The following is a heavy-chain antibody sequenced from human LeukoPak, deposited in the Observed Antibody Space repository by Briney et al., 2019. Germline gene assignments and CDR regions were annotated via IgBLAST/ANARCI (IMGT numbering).Heavy chain of an antibody. J-gene: IGHJ4*02. CDR3: ARGQGMAITPFDF. CDR1: GGSISSYY. Sequence: PSETLSLTCTVSGGSISSYYWSWIRQPPGKGLEWIGYIYYSGSTNYNPSLKSRVTISVDTSKNQFSLKLTSVTAADTAVYYCARGQGMAITPFDFWGQGTLDTVSS. D-gene: IGHD5-24*01. V-gene: IGHV4-59*01. CDR2: IYYSGST.